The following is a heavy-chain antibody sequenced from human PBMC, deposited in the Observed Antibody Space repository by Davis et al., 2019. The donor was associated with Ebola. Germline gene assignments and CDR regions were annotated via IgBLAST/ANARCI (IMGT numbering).Heavy chain of an antibody. CDR2: IYYSGST. J-gene: IGHJ6*02. D-gene: IGHD2-2*01. Sequence: SETLSLTCTVSGGSISSYYWSWIRQPPGKGLEWIGYIYYSGSTNYNPSLKSRVTISVDTSKNQFSLKLSSVTAADTAVYYCASGAYCSSTSCYGYYYYGIDVWGQGTTVTVSS. CDR3: ASGAYCSSTSCYGYYYYGIDV. V-gene: IGHV4-59*01. CDR1: GGSISSYY.